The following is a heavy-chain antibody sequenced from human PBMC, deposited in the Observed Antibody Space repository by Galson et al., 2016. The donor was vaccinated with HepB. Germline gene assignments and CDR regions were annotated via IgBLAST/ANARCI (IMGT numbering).Heavy chain of an antibody. J-gene: IGHJ3*02. CDR3: ARNRGYSGYDAFDI. Sequence: SLRLSCAASGFTFSDYYMSWIRQAPGKGLEWVSYISISSSYTNYADSVKGRFTISRDNAKNSVYLQMNSLRAEDTAVYNCARNRGYSGYDAFDIWGQGTMVTVSS. CDR1: GFTFSDYY. V-gene: IGHV3-11*03. CDR2: ISISSSYT. D-gene: IGHD5-12*01.